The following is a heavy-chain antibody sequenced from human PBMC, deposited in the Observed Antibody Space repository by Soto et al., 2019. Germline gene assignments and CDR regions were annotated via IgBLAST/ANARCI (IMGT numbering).Heavy chain of an antibody. CDR1: GFSLSTSGVG. V-gene: IGHV2-5*02. Sequence: SGPTLVNPTQTLTLTCTFSGFSLSTSGVGVGWNRQPPGKALEWLAFIYWDDDKRYSPSLKSRLTITKDTSKNQVVLTMTNMDPVDTATYYCAHSLIGYYYDSSGSNWFDPWGQGTLVTVSS. J-gene: IGHJ5*02. D-gene: IGHD3-22*01. CDR2: IYWDDDK. CDR3: AHSLIGYYYDSSGSNWFDP.